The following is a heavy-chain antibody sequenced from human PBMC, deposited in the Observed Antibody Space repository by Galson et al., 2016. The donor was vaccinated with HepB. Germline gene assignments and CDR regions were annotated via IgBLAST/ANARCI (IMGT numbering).Heavy chain of an antibody. Sequence: SLRLSCAASGFTFSNFAMSWVRQAPGKGLEWVSAIGGGGGSPSYADSVKGRFTFSRDNSKNTLYLQMTSLRAEDTAVYYCASGIAVTTSNSFWYFDLWGRGTLVTVSS. V-gene: IGHV3-23*01. CDR1: GFTFSNFA. D-gene: IGHD3-10*01. CDR3: ASGIAVTTSNSFWYFDL. J-gene: IGHJ2*01. CDR2: IGGGGGSP.